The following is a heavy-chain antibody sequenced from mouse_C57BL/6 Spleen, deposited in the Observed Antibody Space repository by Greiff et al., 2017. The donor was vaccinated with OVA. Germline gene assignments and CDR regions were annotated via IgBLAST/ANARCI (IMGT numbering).Heavy chain of an antibody. J-gene: IGHJ4*01. D-gene: IGHD1-1*02. CDR2: IDPSDSYT. Sequence: QVQLQQPGAELVMPGASVKLSCKASGYTFTSYWMHWVKQRPGQGLEWIGEIDPSDSYTNYNQKFKGKSTLTVDKSSSTAYMQLSSLTSEDSAVYYCARGGYGGVYYAMDYWGQGTSVTVSS. V-gene: IGHV1-69*01. CDR3: ARGGYGGVYYAMDY. CDR1: GYTFTSYW.